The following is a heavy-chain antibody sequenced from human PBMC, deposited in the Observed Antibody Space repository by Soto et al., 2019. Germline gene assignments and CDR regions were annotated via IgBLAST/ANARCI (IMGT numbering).Heavy chain of an antibody. J-gene: IGHJ5*02. CDR3: VRHWSSSGNNWFDP. CDR2: IYYSGTT. V-gene: IGHV4-39*01. CDR1: GGSIRSTTYY. Sequence: SETLSLSCTVSGGSIRSTTYYWAWIRQSPGRGLEWIGSIYYSGTTYYHPSLRSRVTMSVDTPKNQVSLKLSSVTAADTAVYYCVRHWSSSGNNWFDPWGQGTQVTVSS. D-gene: IGHD1-1*01.